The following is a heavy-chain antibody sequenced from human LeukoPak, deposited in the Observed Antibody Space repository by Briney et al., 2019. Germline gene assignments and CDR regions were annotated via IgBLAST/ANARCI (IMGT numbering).Heavy chain of an antibody. V-gene: IGHV3-74*01. CDR1: GFTFSRYW. CDR2: INSDESNT. CDR3: ARDDGYNYGPFDY. Sequence: GGSLRLSCAASGFTFSRYWMHWVRHAPEKGLLWVSRINSDESNTKYADSVKGRFTISRDNAKNTLYLQMNNLRAEDTAVYYCARDDGYNYGPFDYWGQGILVSVSS. J-gene: IGHJ4*02. D-gene: IGHD5-18*01.